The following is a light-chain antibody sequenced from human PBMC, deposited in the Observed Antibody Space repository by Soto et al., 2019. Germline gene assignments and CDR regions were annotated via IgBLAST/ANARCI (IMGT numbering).Light chain of an antibody. Sequence: QSVLTQPPSVSGAPGQRVTIYCTGTSSNIGAGYPVHWYQQLPGSAPKLLIFGNSNRPSGVPDRFSGSRSGLAITGLQAEDEADYYCQSYDSTLSADVFGAGTKLTVL. V-gene: IGLV1-40*01. J-gene: IGLJ1*01. CDR1: SSNIGAGYP. CDR3: QSYDSTLSADV. CDR2: GNS.